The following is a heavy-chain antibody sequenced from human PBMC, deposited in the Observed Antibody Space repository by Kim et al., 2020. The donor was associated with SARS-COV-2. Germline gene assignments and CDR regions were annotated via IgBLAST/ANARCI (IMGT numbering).Heavy chain of an antibody. CDR3: ARGSAAAGTFAFDI. CDR2: IYYSGST. V-gene: IGHV4-59*13. CDR1: GGSISSYY. Sequence: SETLSLTCTVSGGSISSYYWSWIRQPPGKGLEWIGYIYYSGSTNYNPSLKSRVTISVDTSKNQFSLKLSSVTAADTAVYYCARGSAAAGTFAFDIWGQGTMVTVSS. J-gene: IGHJ3*02. D-gene: IGHD6-13*01.